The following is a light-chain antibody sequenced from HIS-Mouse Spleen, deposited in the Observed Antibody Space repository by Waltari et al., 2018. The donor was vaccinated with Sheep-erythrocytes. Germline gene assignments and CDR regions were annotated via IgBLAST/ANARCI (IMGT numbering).Light chain of an antibody. J-gene: IGLJ1*01. CDR1: SSDVGGYNY. CDR3: CSYAGSYNHV. V-gene: IGLV2-11*01. Sequence: QSALTQPRSVSGSPVQSVTISCTGTSSDVGGYNYVSWYQQHPGKAPKLMIYDVSQRPSGVPDRFSGSQSGNTASLTISGLQAEDEADYYCCSYAGSYNHVFATGTKVTVL. CDR2: DVS.